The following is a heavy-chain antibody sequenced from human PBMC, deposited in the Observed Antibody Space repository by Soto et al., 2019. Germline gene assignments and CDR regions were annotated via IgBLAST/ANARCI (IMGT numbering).Heavy chain of an antibody. CDR2: VGTAGDI. CDR3: ARSGPIFGVPGNGMDV. D-gene: IGHD3-3*01. CDR1: GFTLSRYY. J-gene: IGHJ6*02. Sequence: PGGSLRLSCAASGFTLSRYYMHWVRQATGKGLEWVSAVGTAGDIYYPGSVKGRFTISRDNAQNSLYLQMNSLRAGDTAVYYCARSGPIFGVPGNGMDVWGQGTTVTVSS. V-gene: IGHV3-13*01.